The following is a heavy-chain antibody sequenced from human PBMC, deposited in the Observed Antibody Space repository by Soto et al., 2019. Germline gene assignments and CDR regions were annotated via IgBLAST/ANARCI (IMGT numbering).Heavy chain of an antibody. Sequence: EVQLLESGGGLVQPGGSLGLSCAASGFTFSSYAMSWVRQAPGKGLEWVSSISGSGGSTYYADSVKGRFTISRDNSKNTLYLQTNSLRAEDTAVYYCAKRPLILAAREFDYWGQGTLVTVSS. D-gene: IGHD6-6*01. CDR2: ISGSGGST. V-gene: IGHV3-23*01. CDR3: AKRPLILAAREFDY. CDR1: GFTFSSYA. J-gene: IGHJ4*02.